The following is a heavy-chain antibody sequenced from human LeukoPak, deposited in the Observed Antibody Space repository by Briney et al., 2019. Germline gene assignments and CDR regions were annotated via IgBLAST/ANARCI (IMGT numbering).Heavy chain of an antibody. CDR1: GYTFTSYA. CDR3: ARVCCSYDFWSGYYYFDY. Sequence: ASVKVSCKASGYTFTSYAMHWVRQAPGQRLEWMGWINAGNGNTKYSQKFRGRVTITRGTSASTAYMELSSLRSEDTAVYYCARVCCSYDFWSGYYYFDYWGQGTLVTVSS. CDR2: INAGNGNT. D-gene: IGHD3-3*01. J-gene: IGHJ4*02. V-gene: IGHV1-3*01.